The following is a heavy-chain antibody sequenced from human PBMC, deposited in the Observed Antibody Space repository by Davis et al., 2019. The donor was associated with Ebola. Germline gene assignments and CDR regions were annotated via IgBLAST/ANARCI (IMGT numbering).Heavy chain of an antibody. CDR2: ISSGDGTT. D-gene: IGHD4/OR15-4a*01. J-gene: IGHJ6*02. CDR3: AKAWGVITTSYYAMDV. CDR1: GFTFSYYA. V-gene: IGHV3-23*01. Sequence: GESLKISCAVSGFTFSYYAMTWVRQAPGKGLEWVSGISSGDGTTYYADSFKGRFTISRDNSKNTLFLQMHSLRAGDTAVYYCAKAWGVITTSYYAMDVWGQGTTVTVSS.